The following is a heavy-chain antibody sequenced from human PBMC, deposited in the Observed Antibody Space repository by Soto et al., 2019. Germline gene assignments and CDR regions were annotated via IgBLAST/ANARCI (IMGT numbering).Heavy chain of an antibody. V-gene: IGHV4-31*03. CDR2: IYYSGST. Sequence: ASETLSLTCTVSGGSISSGGYYWSWVRQHPGKGLEWIGYIYYSGSTYYNPSLKSRVTISVDTSKNQFSLKLSSVTAADTAVYYCARVDEGTFWFDPWGQGTLVTVSS. D-gene: IGHD1-1*01. J-gene: IGHJ5*02. CDR3: ARVDEGTFWFDP. CDR1: GGSISSGGYY.